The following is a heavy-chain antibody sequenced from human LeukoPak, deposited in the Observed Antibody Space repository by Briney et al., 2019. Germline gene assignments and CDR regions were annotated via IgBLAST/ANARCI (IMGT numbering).Heavy chain of an antibody. CDR3: ARFGYSGWNLEY. D-gene: IGHD5-12*01. J-gene: IGHJ4*02. CDR2: INQGGSVK. CDR1: GFSLRDFW. V-gene: IGHV3-7*01. Sequence: GGSLRLSCAASGFSLRDFWMTWVRQAPGKGLEWVANINQGGSVKYYVDSVKGRFTISRDDAESSLYVQMNSLRDEDTAVYYCARFGYSGWNLEYWGQGTLVTVSS.